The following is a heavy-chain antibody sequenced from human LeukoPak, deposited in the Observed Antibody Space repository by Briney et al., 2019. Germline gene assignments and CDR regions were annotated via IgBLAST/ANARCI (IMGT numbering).Heavy chain of an antibody. CDR3: ARRGSSWYYGGYDY. J-gene: IGHJ4*02. CDR2: IYYSGST. D-gene: IGHD6-13*01. V-gene: IGHV4-39*01. Sequence: SETLSLTCTVSGGSISSSPYYWGWIRQPPGKGLEWIGTIYYSGSTYYNPSLKSRVTISVDTSKNQFSLKLCSVTAADTAVYYCARRGSSWYYGGYDYWGQGTLVTVSS. CDR1: GGSISSSPYY.